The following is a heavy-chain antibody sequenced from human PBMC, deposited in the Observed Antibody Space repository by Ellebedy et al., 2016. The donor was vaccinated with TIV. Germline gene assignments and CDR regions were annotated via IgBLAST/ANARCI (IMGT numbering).Heavy chain of an antibody. J-gene: IGHJ4*02. CDR1: GYTFTGYY. D-gene: IGHD3-9*01. CDR2: INPNSGGT. V-gene: IGHV1-2*02. CDR3: ARSYDILTGYYTDY. Sequence: ASVKVSXKASGYTFTGYYMHWVRQAPGQGLEWMGWINPNSGGTNYAQKFQGRVTMTRDTSISTAYMELSRLRSDDTAVYYCARSYDILTGYYTDYWGQGTLVTVSS.